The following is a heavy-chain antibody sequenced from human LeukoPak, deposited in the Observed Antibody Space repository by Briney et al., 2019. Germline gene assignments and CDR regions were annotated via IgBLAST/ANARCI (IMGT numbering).Heavy chain of an antibody. CDR2: ISYDGSNK. D-gene: IGHD4-17*01. Sequence: RGSLSPSCAASGFTFSSYGMHWVRQAPGKGLEWVAVISYDGSNKYYADSVKGRFTISRDNSKNTLYLQMNSLRAEDTAVYYCAKGDYEHYFDCRVGGTVVTVSS. V-gene: IGHV3-30*18. J-gene: IGHJ4*02. CDR1: GFTFSSYG. CDR3: AKGDYEHYFDC.